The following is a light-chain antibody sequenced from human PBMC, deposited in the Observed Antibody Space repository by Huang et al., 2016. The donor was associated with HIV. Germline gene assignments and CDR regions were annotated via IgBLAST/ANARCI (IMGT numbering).Light chain of an antibody. J-gene: IGKJ1*01. CDR1: QSVTSN. V-gene: IGKV3-15*01. Sequence: EVVMTQSPAILSVSPGERATLSCRASQSVTSNLAWYQQQPGQAPRLLLYRASPMATGIPARFSGSGSGTDFTLTISSLQSEDFAVYYCQHYNNWPWWTFGQGTKVEIK. CDR2: RAS. CDR3: QHYNNWPWWT.